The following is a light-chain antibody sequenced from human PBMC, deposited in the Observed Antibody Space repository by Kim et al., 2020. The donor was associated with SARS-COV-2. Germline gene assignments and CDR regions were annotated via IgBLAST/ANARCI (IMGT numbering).Light chain of an antibody. CDR3: QAWDSSIYV. J-gene: IGLJ1*01. CDR1: KMGDKY. Sequence: GAPGQDASIDRSGDKMGDKYGSWEQKKAGQSPGGGNFRENRRASGIPWRFSGPKSGNTATLTISGTQAMDEADYYCQAWDSSIYVFGTGTKVTVL. V-gene: IGLV3-1*01. CDR2: REN.